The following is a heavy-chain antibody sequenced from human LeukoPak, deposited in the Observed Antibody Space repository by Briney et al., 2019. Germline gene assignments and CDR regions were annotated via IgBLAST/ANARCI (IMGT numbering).Heavy chain of an antibody. CDR3: ARDLEYSSSNAFDI. D-gene: IGHD6-6*01. J-gene: IGHJ3*02. V-gene: IGHV1-2*02. CDR2: INPNSGGT. CDR1: GYTFTSYA. Sequence: ASVKVSCKASGYTFTSYAMHWVRQAPGQGLEWMGWINPNSGGTNYAQKFQGRVTMTRDTSISTAYMELSRLRSDDTAVYYCARDLEYSSSNAFDIWGQGTMVTVSS.